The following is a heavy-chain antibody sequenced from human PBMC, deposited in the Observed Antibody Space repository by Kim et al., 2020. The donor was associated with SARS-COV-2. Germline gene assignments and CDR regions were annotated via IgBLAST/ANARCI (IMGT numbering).Heavy chain of an antibody. D-gene: IGHD3-9*01. CDR3: ARIGAYYDILTGYYFGDKNWFDP. CDR1: GGSISSYY. CDR2: IYYSGST. V-gene: IGHV4-59*13. Sequence: SETLSLTCTVSGGSISSYYWSWIRQPPGKGLEWIGYIYYSGSTNYNPSLKSRVTISVDTSKNQFSLKLSSVTAADTAVYYCARIGAYYDILTGYYFGDKNWFDPWGQGTLVTVSS. J-gene: IGHJ5*02.